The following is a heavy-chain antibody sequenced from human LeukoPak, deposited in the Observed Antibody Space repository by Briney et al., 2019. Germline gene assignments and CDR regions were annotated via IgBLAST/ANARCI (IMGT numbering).Heavy chain of an antibody. D-gene: IGHD5-18*01. V-gene: IGHV3-23*01. CDR2: ISGSDAGT. J-gene: IGHJ4*02. CDR3: AKEIFLRGYSYGPFDY. Sequence: GGSLRLSCAASGFTFNNYAMSWVRQAPGKGLEWVSAISGSDAGTYYADSVKGRFTISRDNSKNTLYLQMNSLRAEDTAIYYCAKEIFLRGYSYGPFDYWGQGTLVTVSS. CDR1: GFTFNNYA.